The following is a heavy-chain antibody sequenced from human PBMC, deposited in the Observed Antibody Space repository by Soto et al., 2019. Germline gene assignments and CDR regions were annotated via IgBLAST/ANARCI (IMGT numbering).Heavy chain of an antibody. J-gene: IGHJ4*02. CDR3: AKGECSGGSCYSLVYYDY. CDR2: ISNSGGST. V-gene: IGHV3-23*01. D-gene: IGHD2-15*01. Sequence: EVHLLESGGGLVQPGGSLRLSCGASGFTFSNHALAWVRQAPGKGLEWVSAISNSGGSTYYADSVKGRFTISRDNSKSTLYLQMNSLRAEDTAVYYCAKGECSGGSCYSLVYYDYWGQGTLVTVSS. CDR1: GFTFSNHA.